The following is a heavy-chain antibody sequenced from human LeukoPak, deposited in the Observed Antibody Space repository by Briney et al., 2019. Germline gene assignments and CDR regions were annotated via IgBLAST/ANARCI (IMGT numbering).Heavy chain of an antibody. CDR3: ARTRSYYFDY. CDR1: GFTVSSYW. Sequence: PGGSLRLSCAAAGFTVSSYWMGWVSHAAGEGRGWVSCIHREGRSTTYADCVEGRLTISREKAKNTLCMQMNRRRAEDTAVYYCARTRSYYFDYWGQGTLVTVSS. J-gene: IGHJ4*02. CDR2: IHREGRST. V-gene: IGHV3-74*01. D-gene: IGHD6-6*01.